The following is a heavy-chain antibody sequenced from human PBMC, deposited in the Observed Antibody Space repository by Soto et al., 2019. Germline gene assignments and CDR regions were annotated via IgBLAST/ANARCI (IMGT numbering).Heavy chain of an antibody. J-gene: IGHJ5*02. V-gene: IGHV1-18*01. CDR1: GYTFTSYG. Sequence: ASVKVSCKASGYTFTSYGISWVRQAPGQGLEWMGWISAYNGNTNYAQKLQGRVTMTTDTSTSTAYMELSSLRSEDTAVYYCASAYCSGGSCSPLDGFDPWGQGTLVTVSS. D-gene: IGHD2-15*01. CDR3: ASAYCSGGSCSPLDGFDP. CDR2: ISAYNGNT.